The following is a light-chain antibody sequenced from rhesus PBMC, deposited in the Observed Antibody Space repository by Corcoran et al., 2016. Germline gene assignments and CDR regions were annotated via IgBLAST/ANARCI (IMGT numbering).Light chain of an antibody. J-gene: IGKJ1*01. V-gene: IGKV3-24*04. CDR3: QQSSDSWT. Sequence: ETVVTQSPATLALSPGERATLSCRASQSVGSHLAWYQQKPGQAPRLLNYSTSSRATGIPERFSGSRSGTDFTFTISSLEPEDVGIYYCQQSSDSWTFGQGTKVEIK. CDR1: QSVGSH. CDR2: STS.